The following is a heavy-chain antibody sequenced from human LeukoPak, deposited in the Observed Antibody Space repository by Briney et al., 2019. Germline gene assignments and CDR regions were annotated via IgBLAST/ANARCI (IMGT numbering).Heavy chain of an antibody. Sequence: GGSLKLSCAASGFTFSGSAMHWVRQASGKGLEWVGRIRSKANNYATAYAASVKGRFTISRDDSKNTAYLQMNSLKTEDTAVYYCTRLGDSSGYYYEGNDYWGQGTLVTVSS. D-gene: IGHD3-22*01. V-gene: IGHV3-73*01. CDR2: IRSKANNYAT. CDR1: GFTFSGSA. J-gene: IGHJ4*02. CDR3: TRLGDSSGYYYEGNDY.